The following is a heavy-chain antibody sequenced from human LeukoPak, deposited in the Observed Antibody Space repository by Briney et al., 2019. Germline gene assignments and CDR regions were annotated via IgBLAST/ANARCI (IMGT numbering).Heavy chain of an antibody. Sequence: GGSLRLSCAASGFTVSSNYMSWVRQAPGKGLEWVSVIYSGGSTYYADSVKGRFTISRDNSKNTLYLQMNSLRAEDTAVYYCARNPDSDSGGYVRYWGQGPLLTVSS. V-gene: IGHV3-66*01. D-gene: IGHD3-22*01. CDR1: GFTVSSNY. CDR3: ARNPDSDSGGYVRY. CDR2: IYSGGST. J-gene: IGHJ4*02.